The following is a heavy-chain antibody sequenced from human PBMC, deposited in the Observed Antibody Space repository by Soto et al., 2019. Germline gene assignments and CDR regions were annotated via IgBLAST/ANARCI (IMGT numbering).Heavy chain of an antibody. J-gene: IGHJ4*01. CDR3: SRDLTATDQIVVVTDAVDY. D-gene: IGHD2-2*01. Sequence: QVQLVQSGAEVKKPGASEKFSCKASGYTFSSFSISWVRQAPGQGLEWIGRISAYNGNTNYAQRLQGRVTMTTDTFTSTAYRDLTSLIYDDTAVYSYSRDLTATDQIVVVTDAVDYSGHGTQVTVSS. CDR2: ISAYNGNT. V-gene: IGHV1-18*04. CDR1: GYTFSSFS.